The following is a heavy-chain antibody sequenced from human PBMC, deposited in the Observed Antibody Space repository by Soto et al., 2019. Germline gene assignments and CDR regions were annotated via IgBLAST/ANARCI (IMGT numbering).Heavy chain of an antibody. V-gene: IGHV3-11*06. CDR2: ISSSSSYT. CDR3: ARDYHVLMAPRGGMDV. D-gene: IGHD2-8*01. J-gene: IGHJ6*02. CDR1: GFTFSDYY. Sequence: GGSLRLSCAASGFTFSDYYMSWIRQAPGKGLEWVSYISSSSSYTNYADSVKGRFTISRDNAKNSLYLQMNSLRAEDTAVYYCARDYHVLMAPRGGMDVWGQGTTVTVSS.